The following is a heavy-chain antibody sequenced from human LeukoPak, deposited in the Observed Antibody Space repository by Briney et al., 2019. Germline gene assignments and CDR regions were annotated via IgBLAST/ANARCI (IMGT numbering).Heavy chain of an antibody. CDR1: RYTFSSYA. CDR2: ISGSGGST. V-gene: IGHV3-23*01. Sequence: GGSLRLSCAASRYTFSSYAMSWVRQAPGKGLEWVSAISGSGGSTYYADSVKGRFTISRDNSKNTLYLQMNSLRAEDTAVYYCAKTRQNYGDYPDYWGQGTLVTVSS. J-gene: IGHJ4*02. CDR3: AKTRQNYGDYPDY. D-gene: IGHD4-17*01.